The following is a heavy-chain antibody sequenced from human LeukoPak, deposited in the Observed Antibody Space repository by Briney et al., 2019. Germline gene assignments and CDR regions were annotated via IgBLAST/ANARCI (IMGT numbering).Heavy chain of an antibody. CDR2: IYHSGST. CDR1: GGSISSSNW. Sequence: SGTLSLTCAVSGGSISSSNWWSWVRQPPGKGLEWIGEIYHSGSTNYNPSLKSRVTISVDKSKNQFSLKLSSVTAADTAVYYCARASHDFWSGYYPLDYWGQGTLVTVSS. J-gene: IGHJ4*02. D-gene: IGHD3-3*01. CDR3: ARASHDFWSGYYPLDY. V-gene: IGHV4-4*02.